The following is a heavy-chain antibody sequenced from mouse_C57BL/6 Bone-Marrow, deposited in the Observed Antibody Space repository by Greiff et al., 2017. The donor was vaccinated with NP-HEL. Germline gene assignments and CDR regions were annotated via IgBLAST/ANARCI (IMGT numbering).Heavy chain of an antibody. CDR2: IRSKSNNYAT. D-gene: IGHD2-2*01. CDR3: GGHGPYGYDGYWYFDV. V-gene: IGHV10-1*01. CDR1: GFSFNTYA. Sequence: EVQLVESGGGLVQPKGSLKLSCAASGFSFNTYAMTWVRQAPGKGLEWVARIRSKSNNYATSYADSVKDRFTISRDDSESMLYLQMNNLKTDDTAMYYCGGHGPYGYDGYWYFDVWGTGTTVTVSS. J-gene: IGHJ1*03.